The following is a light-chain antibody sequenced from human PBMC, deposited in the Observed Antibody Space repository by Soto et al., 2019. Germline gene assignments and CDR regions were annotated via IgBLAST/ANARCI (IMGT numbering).Light chain of an antibody. CDR2: EGS. Sequence: LTQPASVCGSPGQSITISCTGTSSDVGSYNLVSWYQQHPGKAPKLMIYEGSKRPSGVSNRFSGSKSGNTASLTISGLQAEDEADYYCCSYAGSSTSYVFGTGTKV. CDR3: CSYAGSSTSYV. V-gene: IGLV2-23*01. J-gene: IGLJ1*01. CDR1: SSDVGSYNL.